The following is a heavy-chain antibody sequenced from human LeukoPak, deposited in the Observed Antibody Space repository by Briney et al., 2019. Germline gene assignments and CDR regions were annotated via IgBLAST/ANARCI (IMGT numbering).Heavy chain of an antibody. D-gene: IGHD1-26*01. CDR3: VRDRVGPDY. CDR2: ITDDATT. V-gene: IGHV3-74*03. Sequence: GGSLRLSCAASGFAFSSAWMHWVRQAPGTGLVWVSRITDDATTTYADYVKGRFTISRDNAKNILYLQVNSLRAEDTAVYYCVRDRVGPDYWGQGTLVTVSS. CDR1: GFAFSSAW. J-gene: IGHJ4*02.